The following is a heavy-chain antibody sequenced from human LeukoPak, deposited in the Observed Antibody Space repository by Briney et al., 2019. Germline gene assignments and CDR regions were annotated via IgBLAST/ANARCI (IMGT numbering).Heavy chain of an antibody. Sequence: ASVKVSCKVSGYTLTELSIHWVRQAPGKGLEWMGGFDPEDGETIYAQKFQGRVTMTEDTSTDTAYMELSSLRSEDTAVYYCATIGLGYCSSSSSYTIGRWGQGTLVTVSS. V-gene: IGHV1-24*01. J-gene: IGHJ4*02. D-gene: IGHD2-2*02. CDR3: ATIGLGYCSSSSSYTIGR. CDR1: GYTLTELS. CDR2: FDPEDGET.